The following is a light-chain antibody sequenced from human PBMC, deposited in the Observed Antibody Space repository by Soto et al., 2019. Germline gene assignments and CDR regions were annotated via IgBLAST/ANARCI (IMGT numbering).Light chain of an antibody. CDR3: CSYAGTVAYV. Sequence: QSVLTQPASVSGSPGQSITISCTGTSSDVGSYNLVSWYQQLPGKAPKVIICEVNKRPSGVSYRFSGSKPGNTASLTISGLQTEDEADYYCCSYAGTVAYVFGPGTKVTVL. CDR1: SSDVGSYNL. V-gene: IGLV2-23*02. CDR2: EVN. J-gene: IGLJ1*01.